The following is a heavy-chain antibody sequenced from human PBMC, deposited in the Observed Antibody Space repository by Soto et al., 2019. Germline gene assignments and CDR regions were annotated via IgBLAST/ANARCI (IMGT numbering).Heavy chain of an antibody. D-gene: IGHD3-22*01. CDR1: GFTFSSYA. J-gene: IGHJ4*02. CDR2: ISYDGSNK. V-gene: IGHV3-30-3*01. Sequence: GGSLRLSCAASGFTFSSYAMHWVRQAPGKGVGGGAVISYDGSNKYYAESVKGRFTISRDNFQNTLYLQINSLRAEQTGGDFCASPPLYYYDSSGYYDYWGQGTLVTVSS. CDR3: ASPPLYYYDSSGYYDY.